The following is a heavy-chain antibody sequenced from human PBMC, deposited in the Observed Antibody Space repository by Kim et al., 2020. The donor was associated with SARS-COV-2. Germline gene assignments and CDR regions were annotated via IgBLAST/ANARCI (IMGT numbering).Heavy chain of an antibody. V-gene: IGHV1-18*01. J-gene: IGHJ4*02. Sequence: NYAQKLQGRVTMTTDTSTSTAYMELRSLRSDDTAVYYCARVDYDYVWGNYWGQGTLVTVSS. CDR3: ARVDYDYVWGNY. D-gene: IGHD3-16*01.